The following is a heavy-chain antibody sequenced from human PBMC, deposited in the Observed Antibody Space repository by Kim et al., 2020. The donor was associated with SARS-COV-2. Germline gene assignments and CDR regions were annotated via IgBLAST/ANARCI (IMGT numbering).Heavy chain of an antibody. J-gene: IGHJ6*02. CDR2: ISGSGGST. CDR3: AKPSTFTVTSRGDMDV. V-gene: IGHV3-23*01. Sequence: GGSLRLSCAASGFTFSSYAMSWVRQAPGKGLEWVSAISGSGGSTYYADSVKGRFTISRDNSKNTLYLQMNSLRAEDTAVYYCAKPSTFTVTSRGDMDVWGQGTTVTVSS. CDR1: GFTFSSYA. D-gene: IGHD4-17*01.